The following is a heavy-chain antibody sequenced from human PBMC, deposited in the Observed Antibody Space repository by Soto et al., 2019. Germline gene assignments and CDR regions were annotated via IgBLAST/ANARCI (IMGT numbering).Heavy chain of an antibody. CDR2: INHSAST. J-gene: IGHJ4*02. D-gene: IGHD2-8*02. Sequence: LSLTCAVYGGCFSGYYWTWIRQPPGTGLEWIGEINHSASTNYNPSLKSRVTISVDTSKNQFSLKLTSVTAADTAVYCCTRDKITGFFDYWGQGTLVTVSS. CDR3: TRDKITGFFDY. V-gene: IGHV4-34*01. CDR1: GGCFSGYY.